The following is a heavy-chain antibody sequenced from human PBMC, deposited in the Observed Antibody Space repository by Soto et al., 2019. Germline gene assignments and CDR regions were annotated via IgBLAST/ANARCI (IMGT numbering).Heavy chain of an antibody. Sequence: QVQLVQSGAEVKKPGASVKVSCKTSGYTFTNHGINWVRQAPGQGLEWMGWINPYNANVNYAQKLQGRVTMTTDSSTCTAYMELRSMTSDDTAVYYCARDRVAGTWGAAVDSWGQGKMVTVSS. D-gene: IGHD3-16*01. CDR2: INPYNANV. J-gene: IGHJ3*02. CDR3: ARDRVAGTWGAAVDS. CDR1: GYTFTNHG. V-gene: IGHV1-18*04.